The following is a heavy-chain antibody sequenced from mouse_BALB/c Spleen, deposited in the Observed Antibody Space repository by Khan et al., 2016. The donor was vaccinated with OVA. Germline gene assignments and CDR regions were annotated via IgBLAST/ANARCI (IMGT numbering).Heavy chain of an antibody. CDR3: ARQPYYHYNIMDY. CDR2: IWSDGST. D-gene: IGHD2-10*01. V-gene: IGHV2-6-1*01. CDR1: GFSLTNYG. Sequence: VQLKESGPGLVAPSQSLSITCTISGFSLTNYGVHWVRQPPGKGLEWLVVIWSDGSTTYNSALKSRLTISKDNSKSQVFLKMNNLQTDDTAVYFCARQPYYHYNIMDYWGQGTSVTVSS. J-gene: IGHJ4*01.